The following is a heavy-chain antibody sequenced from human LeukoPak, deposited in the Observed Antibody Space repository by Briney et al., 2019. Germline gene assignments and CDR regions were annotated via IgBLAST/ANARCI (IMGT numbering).Heavy chain of an antibody. CDR3: ASGSSGWYGGYFDY. J-gene: IGHJ4*02. CDR1: GFTFSTYY. Sequence: GGSLRLSCAASGFTFSTYYMNWVRQAPGKGLEWVSYISRSSSTIYYADSVQGRFTISRDNAKNSLYLQMNSLRAEDTAVYYCASGSSGWYGGYFDYWRRGALVTVSS. D-gene: IGHD6-19*01. CDR2: ISRSSSTI. V-gene: IGHV3-48*01.